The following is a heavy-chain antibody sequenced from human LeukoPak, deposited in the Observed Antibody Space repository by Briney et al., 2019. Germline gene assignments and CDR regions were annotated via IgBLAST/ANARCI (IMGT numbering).Heavy chain of an antibody. CDR1: GFTFSSYW. CDR3: ARPLGDHTGDY. D-gene: IGHD3-10*01. J-gene: IGHJ4*02. Sequence: GGSLRLSCAASGFTFSSYWMHGVRQAPGKGLVWVSRVNSDGSSTNYADSVRGRFTVSRDNAKNTLYLQTNSLRAEDTAVYYCARPLGDHTGDYWGQGTLVTVSS. CDR2: VNSDGSST. V-gene: IGHV3-74*01.